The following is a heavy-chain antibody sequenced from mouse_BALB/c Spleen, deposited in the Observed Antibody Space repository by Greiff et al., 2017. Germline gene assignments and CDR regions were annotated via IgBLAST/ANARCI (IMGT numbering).Heavy chain of an antibody. Sequence: QVQLQQSGAELVRPGTSVKVSCKASGYAFTNYLIEWVKQRPGQGLEWIGVINPGSGGTNYNEKFKGKATLTADKSSSTAYMQLSSLTSDDSAVYYGARWDYGRRTRFAYWGQGTLVTVSA. J-gene: IGHJ3*01. CDR1: GYAFTNYL. V-gene: IGHV1-54*01. D-gene: IGHD1-1*01. CDR3: ARWDYGRRTRFAY. CDR2: INPGSGGT.